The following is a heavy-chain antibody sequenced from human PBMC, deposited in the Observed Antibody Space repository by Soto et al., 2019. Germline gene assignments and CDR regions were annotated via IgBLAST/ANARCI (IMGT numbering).Heavy chain of an antibody. Sequence: SETLSLTCTVSGGSIRSGGYYWSWDRQSPRRGLEWIGNIYYSGSTYYNPSLKSRLTISVDTSKNQFSLNLSSVTAADTAVYYCARDRLMATAGTARHYFGLDVWGQGTTVTVSS. V-gene: IGHV4-31*03. CDR3: ARDRLMATAGTARHYFGLDV. J-gene: IGHJ6*02. D-gene: IGHD5-18*01. CDR1: GGSIRSGGYY. CDR2: IYYSGST.